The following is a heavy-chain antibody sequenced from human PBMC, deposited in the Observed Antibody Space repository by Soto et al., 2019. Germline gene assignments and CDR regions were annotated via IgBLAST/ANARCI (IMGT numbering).Heavy chain of an antibody. J-gene: IGHJ4*02. CDR2: ISAYNGNT. V-gene: IGHV1-18*01. D-gene: IGHD3-22*01. CDR1: GYTFTSYG. Sequence: ASVKVSCKASGYTFTSYGISWVRQAPGQGLEWMGWISAYNGNTNYAQKLQGRVTMTTDTSTSTAYMELRSLRSDDTAVYYCARDVNYYDSSGYYYWGKGTLVTVSS. CDR3: ARDVNYYDSSGYYY.